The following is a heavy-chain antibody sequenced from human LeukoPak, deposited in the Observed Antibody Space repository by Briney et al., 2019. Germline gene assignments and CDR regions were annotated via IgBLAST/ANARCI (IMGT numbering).Heavy chain of an antibody. CDR2: ISYDGSNK. CDR1: GFTFSSYA. Sequence: PGRSLRLSCAASGFTFSSYAMHWVRQAPGKGLEWVAVISYDGSNKYYADSVKGRFTISRDNSKNTLYLQMNSLRAEDTAVYYCAREATMVRGVIITHGMDVWGQGTTVTVSS. J-gene: IGHJ6*02. V-gene: IGHV3-30-3*01. D-gene: IGHD3-10*01. CDR3: AREATMVRGVIITHGMDV.